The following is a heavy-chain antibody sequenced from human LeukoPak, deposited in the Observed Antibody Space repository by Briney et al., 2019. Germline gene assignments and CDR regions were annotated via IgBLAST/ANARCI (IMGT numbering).Heavy chain of an antibody. V-gene: IGHV1-46*01. D-gene: IGHD1-26*01. CDR3: AKGNSGSLFH. Sequence: GASVKVSCKASGYTFTNYYMHWVRQAPGQGLEWMGIINPGGGATIYAQKFQGRVTMTRDTSTTTIYMELSSLTSEDTAIYYCAKGNSGSLFHWGPGTLVTVSS. J-gene: IGHJ1*01. CDR1: GYTFTNYY. CDR2: INPGGGAT.